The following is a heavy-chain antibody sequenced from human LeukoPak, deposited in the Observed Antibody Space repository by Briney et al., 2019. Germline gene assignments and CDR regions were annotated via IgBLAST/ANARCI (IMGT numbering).Heavy chain of an antibody. D-gene: IGHD3-22*01. Sequence: PSETLSLTCAVYGGSFSGYYWSWIRQSSGKGLEWIEEINHSGSTNYNPSLKSRVTISLDTSKNQFSLKLSSVTAADTAVYYCARGFWYDTSAFSGWGQGTLVTVSS. J-gene: IGHJ4*02. CDR1: GGSFSGYY. V-gene: IGHV4-34*01. CDR3: ARGFWYDTSAFSG. CDR2: INHSGST.